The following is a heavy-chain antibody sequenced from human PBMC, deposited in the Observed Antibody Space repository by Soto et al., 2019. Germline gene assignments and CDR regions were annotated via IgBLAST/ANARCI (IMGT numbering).Heavy chain of an antibody. CDR3: ARDEGLAGSFDY. Sequence: ASVKVSCKTSGYTFTNYGINWVRQTPGQGLEWMGWISPYNDNTHYAQWLQGRVTMTTDTSTSTAYMEVRSLRSDDTAMYFCARDEGLAGSFDYWGQGTLVTVSS. CDR2: ISPYNDNT. J-gene: IGHJ4*02. CDR1: GYTFTNYG. V-gene: IGHV1-18*01. D-gene: IGHD6-19*01.